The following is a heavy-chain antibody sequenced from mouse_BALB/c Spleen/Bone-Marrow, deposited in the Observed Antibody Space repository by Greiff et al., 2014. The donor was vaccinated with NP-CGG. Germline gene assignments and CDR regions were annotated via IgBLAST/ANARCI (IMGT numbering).Heavy chain of an antibody. Sequence: VQLKDSGPGLVKPSQSLSLTCTVTGYSITSDYARNWIRQFPGNKLEWMGYISYSGSTSYNPSLKSRISITRDTSKNQFFLQLNSVTTEDTATYYCARYYGSSYYAMDYWGQGTSVTVSS. V-gene: IGHV3-2*02. CDR1: GYSITSDYA. CDR2: ISYSGST. CDR3: ARYYGSSYYAMDY. D-gene: IGHD1-1*01. J-gene: IGHJ4*01.